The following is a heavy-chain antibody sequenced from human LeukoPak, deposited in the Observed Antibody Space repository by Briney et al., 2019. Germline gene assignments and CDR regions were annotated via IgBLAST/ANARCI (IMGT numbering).Heavy chain of an antibody. Sequence: ASVKVSCKASGYTFTGNFMHWVRQAPGQGLEWMGWMNPNSGATSYAQRFQGRVTMTRDTSISAAYMELRSLRYDDMAVYYCARGDGSSWYEYWGQGTMVTVSS. CDR3: ARGDGSSWYEY. V-gene: IGHV1-2*02. CDR2: MNPNSGAT. D-gene: IGHD6-13*01. J-gene: IGHJ4*02. CDR1: GYTFTGNF.